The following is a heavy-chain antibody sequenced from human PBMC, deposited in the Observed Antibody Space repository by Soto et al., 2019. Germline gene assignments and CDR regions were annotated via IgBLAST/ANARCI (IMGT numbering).Heavy chain of an antibody. CDR2: INPNSGGT. V-gene: IGHV1-2*04. CDR3: ATDRLDYDYIWGSYRYKVGAFDI. CDR1: GYTFTGYY. Sequence: GASVKVSCKASGYTFTGYYMHWVRQAPGQGLEWMGWINPNSGGTNYAQKFQGWVTMTRDTSISTAYMELSRLRSEDTAVYYCATDRLDYDYIWGSYRYKVGAFDIWGRGTMVTVSS. J-gene: IGHJ3*02. D-gene: IGHD3-16*02.